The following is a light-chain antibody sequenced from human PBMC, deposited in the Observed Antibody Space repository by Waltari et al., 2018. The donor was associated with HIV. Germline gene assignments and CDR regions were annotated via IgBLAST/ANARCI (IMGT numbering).Light chain of an antibody. V-gene: IGLV4-69*02. CDR3: QTWDTGIRV. J-gene: IGLJ1*01. Sequence: QVVLTQSPSASASLGASVKPTCTLSSGHSSSALAWPQQQPEKGPRYLMKLKSDGSHTKGDGIPDRFSGSSSGAERYLTISSLQSEDEADYYCQTWDTGIRVFGFGTKVTVL. CDR2: LKSDGSH. CDR1: SGHSSSA.